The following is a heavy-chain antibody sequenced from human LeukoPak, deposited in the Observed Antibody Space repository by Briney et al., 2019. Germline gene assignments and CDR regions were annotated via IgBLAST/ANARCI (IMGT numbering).Heavy chain of an antibody. CDR3: ARVHSSSSPYYYYYMDV. CDR2: IIPIFGTA. CDR1: GGTFSSYA. V-gene: IGHV1-69*13. J-gene: IGHJ6*03. D-gene: IGHD6-6*01. Sequence: SVKVSCKASGGTFSSYAISWVRQAPGQGLEWMGGIIPIFGTANYAQKFQGRVTITADESTSTAYMELSSLRSEDTAVYYCARVHSSSSPYYYYYMDVWGKGTTVTVS.